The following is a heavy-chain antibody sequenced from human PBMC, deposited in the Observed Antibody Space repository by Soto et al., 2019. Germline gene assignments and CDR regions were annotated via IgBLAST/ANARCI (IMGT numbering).Heavy chain of an antibody. CDR2: ISPSGGGT. D-gene: IGHD6-19*01. CDR1: EFTFSNFV. Sequence: GGSLRLSCAASEFTFSNFVMVWVRQAPRKGLEWVSGISPSGGGTYYADSVKGRFTISRDNSKNTLFLQMHSLRAEDTALYYCAKGSRSGWYYFESWGQGTLVTVSS. J-gene: IGHJ4*02. V-gene: IGHV3-23*01. CDR3: AKGSRSGWYYFES.